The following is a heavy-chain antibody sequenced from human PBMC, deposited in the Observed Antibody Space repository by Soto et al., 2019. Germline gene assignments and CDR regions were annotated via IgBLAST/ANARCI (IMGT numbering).Heavy chain of an antibody. Sequence: GGSLRLCCAASGFTFSSYWMHWVRQAPGKGLVWVSRINSDGSSTSYADSVKGRFTISRDNAKNTLYLQMNSLRAEDTAVYYCASGSAAAGTPLDYWGQGTLVTVSS. CDR3: ASGSAAAGTPLDY. CDR1: GFTFSSYW. J-gene: IGHJ4*02. CDR2: INSDGSST. V-gene: IGHV3-74*01. D-gene: IGHD6-13*01.